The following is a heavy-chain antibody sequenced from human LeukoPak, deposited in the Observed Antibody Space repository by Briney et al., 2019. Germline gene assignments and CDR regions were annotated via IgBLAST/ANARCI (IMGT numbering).Heavy chain of an antibody. J-gene: IGHJ4*02. D-gene: IGHD6-6*01. CDR1: GFTFSSYG. Sequence: GGSLRLPCAASGFTFSSYGMHWVRQAPGKGLEWVAVISYDGSNKYYADSVKGRFTISRDNSKNTLYLQMNSLRAEDTAVYYCAKILEYSSSSGIDYWGQGTLVTVSS. CDR2: ISYDGSNK. V-gene: IGHV3-30*18. CDR3: AKILEYSSSSGIDY.